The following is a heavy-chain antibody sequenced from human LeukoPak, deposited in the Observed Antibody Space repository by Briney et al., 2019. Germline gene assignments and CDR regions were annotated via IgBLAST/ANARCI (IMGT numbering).Heavy chain of an antibody. D-gene: IGHD6-6*01. Sequence: GGSLRLSCAASGFTFRNAWMSWVRLAPGKGLEWVAVISYDGSNKYYADSVKGRFTISRDNSKNTLYLQMNSLRAEDTAVYYCAKSSFDYWGQGTLVTVSS. CDR2: ISYDGSNK. CDR1: GFTFRNAW. V-gene: IGHV3-30*18. J-gene: IGHJ4*02. CDR3: AKSSFDY.